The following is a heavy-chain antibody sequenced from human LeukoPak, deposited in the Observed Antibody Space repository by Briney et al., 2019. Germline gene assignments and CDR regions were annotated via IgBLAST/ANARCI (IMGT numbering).Heavy chain of an antibody. Sequence: GGSLRLSCAASGFTVSSNYMSWVRQAPGKGLEWVSVIYSGGSTYYADSVKGRFTISRDNSKNTLYLQMNSLRAEDTAVYYCARDPGLKRAVAGTGGYDWGQGTLVTVSS. J-gene: IGHJ4*02. D-gene: IGHD6-19*01. CDR3: ARDPGLKRAVAGTGGYD. CDR2: IYSGGST. CDR1: GFTVSSNY. V-gene: IGHV3-66*01.